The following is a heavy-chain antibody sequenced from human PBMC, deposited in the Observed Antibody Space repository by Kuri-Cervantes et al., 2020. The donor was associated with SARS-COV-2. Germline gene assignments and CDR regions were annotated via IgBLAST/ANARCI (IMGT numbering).Heavy chain of an antibody. V-gene: IGHV3-21*01. D-gene: IGHD6-13*01. Sequence: GESLKISCAASGFTVSSNYMSWVRQAPGKGLEWVSSISSSSSYIYYADSVKCRFTISRDNAKNSLYLQMNSLRAEDTAVYYCARDRYSSSCFDYWGQGTLVTVSS. J-gene: IGHJ4*02. CDR1: GFTVSSNY. CDR3: ARDRYSSSCFDY. CDR2: ISSSSSYI.